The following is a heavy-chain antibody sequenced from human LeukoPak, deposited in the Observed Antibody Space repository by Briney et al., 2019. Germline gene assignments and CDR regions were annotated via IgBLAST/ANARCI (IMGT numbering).Heavy chain of an antibody. CDR3: ARDKARTSVVVPAAIYP. Sequence: PGGSLRLSCAASGFTFSSYAMHWVRQAPGKGLEWVAVISYDGSNKYYADSVKGRFTISRDNSKNTLYLQMNSLRAEDTAVYYRARDKARTSVVVPAAIYPWGQGTLVTVSS. V-gene: IGHV3-30-3*01. CDR1: GFTFSSYA. D-gene: IGHD2-2*02. J-gene: IGHJ5*02. CDR2: ISYDGSNK.